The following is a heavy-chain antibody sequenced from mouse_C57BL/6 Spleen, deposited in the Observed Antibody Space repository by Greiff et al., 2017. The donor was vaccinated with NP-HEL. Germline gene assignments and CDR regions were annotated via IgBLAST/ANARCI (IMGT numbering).Heavy chain of an antibody. CDR3: ARSDTTVVPFDY. CDR2: IHPNSGST. V-gene: IGHV1-64*01. Sequence: QVQLQQPGAELVKPGASVKLSCKASGYTFTSYWMHWVKQRPGQGLEWIGMIHPNSGSTNYNEKFKSKATLTVDKSSSTAYMQLSSLTSEDSAVYYCARSDTTVVPFDYWGQGTTLTVSS. CDR1: GYTFTSYW. D-gene: IGHD1-1*01. J-gene: IGHJ2*01.